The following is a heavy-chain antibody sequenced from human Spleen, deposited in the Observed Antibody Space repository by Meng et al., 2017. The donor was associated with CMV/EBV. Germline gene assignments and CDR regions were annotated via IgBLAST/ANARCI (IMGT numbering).Heavy chain of an antibody. J-gene: IGHJ4*02. CDR3: ARDNAGNSFEY. CDR1: GYSFTDYY. D-gene: IGHD6-13*01. CDR2: INPNSDAT. Sequence: QVQLVQSGAEVKNPGTSMKVSCKASGYSFTDYYIPWMRQAPGQGLEWMGWINPNSDATRYPQKFQGRVTMTRDTSITTAYMELSRLTSDDTAVYYCARDNAGNSFEYWGQGTLVTVSS. V-gene: IGHV1-2*02.